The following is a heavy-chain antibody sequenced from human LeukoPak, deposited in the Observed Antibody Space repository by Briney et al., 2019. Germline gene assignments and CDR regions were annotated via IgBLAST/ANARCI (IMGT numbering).Heavy chain of an antibody. Sequence: PSETLSLTCAVYGGSFSGYYWSWIRQPPGKGLEWIGEITHSGSTNYNPSLKSRVTISVDTSKNQLSLKLSSVTAADTAVYYCARGRRLGTIDYWGQGTLVTVSS. V-gene: IGHV4-34*01. CDR2: ITHSGST. CDR1: GGSFSGYY. CDR3: ARGRRLGTIDY. D-gene: IGHD1-1*01. J-gene: IGHJ4*02.